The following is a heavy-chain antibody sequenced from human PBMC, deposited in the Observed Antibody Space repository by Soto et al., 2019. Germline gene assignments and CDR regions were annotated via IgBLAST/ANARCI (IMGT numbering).Heavy chain of an antibody. Sequence: QVQLVQSGAAVKKPGASVKVSCKASGYTFSDYYLHWVRQAPGQGLEWMGWIDPGNGGTNYAQKFQGWVTMTRDTSITQAYMEPSRLKSGDTAVYFFARGSGNPAQPYGPEGRGQRTTV. J-gene: IGHJ6*01. CDR1: GYTFSDYY. V-gene: IGHV1-2*04. D-gene: IGHD1-26*01. CDR2: IDPGNGGT. CDR3: ARGSGNPAQPYGPEG.